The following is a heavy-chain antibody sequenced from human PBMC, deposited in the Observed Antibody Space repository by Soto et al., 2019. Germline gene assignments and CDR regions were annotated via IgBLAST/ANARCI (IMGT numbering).Heavy chain of an antibody. J-gene: IGHJ5*02. CDR3: AGEGSNWFDP. CDR2: TYYRSKWYN. CDR1: GDSVSNNIAA. V-gene: IGHV6-1*01. D-gene: IGHD1-26*01. Sequence: SQTLSLTCAISGDSVSNNIAAWNWIRQSPSRGLEWLGRTYYRSKWYNTYAGSVESRITINPDTSKNQFFLHLNSVTPEDTAVYYCAGEGSNWFDPWGQGTLVTVSS.